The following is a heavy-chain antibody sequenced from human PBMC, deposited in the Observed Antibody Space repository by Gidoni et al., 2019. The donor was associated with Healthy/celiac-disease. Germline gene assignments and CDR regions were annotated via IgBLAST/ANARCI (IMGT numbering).Heavy chain of an antibody. Sequence: QVQLVESGGGVVQPGRSLRLSCAASGFTFSSYGMHWVRQAPGKGLEWVAVISDDGSNKYYADSVKGRFTISRDNSKNTLYLQMNSLRAEDTAVYYCARGVAVVVVIPSYFDYWGQGTLVTVSS. D-gene: IGHD3-22*01. V-gene: IGHV3-30*03. CDR1: GFTFSSYG. CDR3: ARGVAVVVVIPSYFDY. J-gene: IGHJ4*02. CDR2: ISDDGSNK.